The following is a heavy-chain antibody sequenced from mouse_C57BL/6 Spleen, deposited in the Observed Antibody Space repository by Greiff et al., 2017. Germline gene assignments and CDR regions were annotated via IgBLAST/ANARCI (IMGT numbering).Heavy chain of an antibody. J-gene: IGHJ3*01. CDR2: ISGGGGNT. CDR3: ASYYYGGFAY. D-gene: IGHD1-1*01. V-gene: IGHV5-9*01. CDR1: GFTFSSYT. Sequence: EVKLVESGGGLVKPGGSLKLSCAASGFTFSSYTMSWVRQTPEKRLEWVATISGGGGNTYYPDSVKGRFTISRDNAKNTLYLQMSSLRSEDTALYYCASYYYGGFAYWGQGTLVTVSA.